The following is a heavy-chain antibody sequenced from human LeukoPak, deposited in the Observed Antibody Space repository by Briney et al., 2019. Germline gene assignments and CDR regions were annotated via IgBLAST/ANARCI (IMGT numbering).Heavy chain of an antibody. CDR2: IIPIFGTA. D-gene: IGHD2-8*01. V-gene: IGHV1-69*01. CDR3: ARDGSLAYVNWFDP. Sequence: GSSVKVSCKASGGTFSSYAISWVRQAPGQGLEWMGGIIPIFGTAHYAQKFQGRVTITADESTSTAYMELSSLRSEDTAVYYCARDGSLAYVNWFDPWGQGTLVTVSS. J-gene: IGHJ5*02. CDR1: GGTFSSYA.